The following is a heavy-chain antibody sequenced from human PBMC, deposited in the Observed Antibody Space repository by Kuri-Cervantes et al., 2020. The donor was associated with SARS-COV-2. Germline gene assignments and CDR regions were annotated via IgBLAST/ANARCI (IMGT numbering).Heavy chain of an antibody. J-gene: IGHJ5*02. V-gene: IGHV4-61*01. CDR3: ATKLFGEHWFDP. Sequence: SETLSLTCTVSGASMSDPMSHYYWNWILLTPGKGLEWIGYIFHTGSNSQNPSLKSRVTISLDTSKNQLSLSLNSVTPADTAVYYCATKLFGEHWFDPWGQGILVTVSS. CDR2: IFHTGSN. CDR1: GASMSDPMSHYY. D-gene: IGHD3-10*01.